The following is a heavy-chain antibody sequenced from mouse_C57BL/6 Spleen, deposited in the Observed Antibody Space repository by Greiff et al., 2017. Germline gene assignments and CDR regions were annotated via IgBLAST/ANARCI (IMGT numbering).Heavy chain of an antibody. CDR2: IDPEDGDT. D-gene: IGHD1-1*01. CDR1: GFNIKDYY. V-gene: IGHV14-1*01. CDR3: TLNYDGSSYYAMDY. J-gene: IGHJ4*01. Sequence: VQLQQSGAELVRPGASVKLSCTASGFNIKDYYMHWVKQRPEQGLEWIGRIDPEDGDTEYAPKFQGKATMTADTSSNTAYLQLSSLTSEDTAVYYCTLNYDGSSYYAMDYWGQGTSVTVSS.